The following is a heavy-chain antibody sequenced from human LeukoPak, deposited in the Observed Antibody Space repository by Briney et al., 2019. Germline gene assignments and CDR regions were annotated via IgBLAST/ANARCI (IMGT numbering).Heavy chain of an antibody. Sequence: GASVKVSCKASGYTFTGYYMHWVRQAPGQGLEWMGWINPNSGGTNYAQKFQGRVTMTRDTSISTAYMELSRLRSDDTAVYYYASERLGGWYEDYYGMDVWGQGTTVTVSS. CDR1: GYTFTGYY. CDR3: ASERLGGWYEDYYGMDV. CDR2: INPNSGGT. D-gene: IGHD6-19*01. J-gene: IGHJ6*02. V-gene: IGHV1-2*02.